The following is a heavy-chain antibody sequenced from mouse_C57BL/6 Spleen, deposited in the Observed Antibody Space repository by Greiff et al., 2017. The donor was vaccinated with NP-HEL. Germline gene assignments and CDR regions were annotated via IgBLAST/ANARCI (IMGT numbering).Heavy chain of an antibody. CDR3: ARGEKIYGFAY. CDR1: GYTFTDYY. D-gene: IGHD1-1*01. Sequence: EVKLQESGPVLVKPGASVKMSCKASGYTFTDYYMNWVKQSHGKSLEWIGVINPYNGGTSYNQKFKGKATLTVDKSSSTAYMELNSLTSEDSAVYYCARGEKIYGFAYWGQGTLVTVSA. J-gene: IGHJ3*01. CDR2: INPYNGGT. V-gene: IGHV1-19*01.